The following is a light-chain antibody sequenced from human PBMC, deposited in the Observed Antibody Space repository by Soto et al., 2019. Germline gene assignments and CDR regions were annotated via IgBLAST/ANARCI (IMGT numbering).Light chain of an antibody. CDR3: SSYAGSNNLV. CDR2: EVS. V-gene: IGLV2-8*01. Sequence: QSALTQPPSASGSPGQSVTLSCTGTSSDVGGYNYVSWYQQHPGKAPKLMIYEVSKRPSGVPDRFSGSKSGNTASLTVSGLQAEDEAEYYCSSYAGSNNLVFGGGNKLTVL. CDR1: SSDVGGYNY. J-gene: IGLJ2*01.